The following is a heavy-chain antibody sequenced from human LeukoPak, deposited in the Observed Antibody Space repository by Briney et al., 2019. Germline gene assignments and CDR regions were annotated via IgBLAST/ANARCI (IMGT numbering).Heavy chain of an antibody. V-gene: IGHV1-46*03. CDR2: INPSGGST. CDR3: ARGYCSSTSCYTTEYFQH. D-gene: IGHD2-2*02. Sequence: ASVKVSCKASGYTFTSYYMHWVRQAPRQGLEWMGIINPSGGSTSYAQKFQGRVTMTRDTPTSTVYMELSSLRSEDTAVYYCARGYCSSTSCYTTEYFQHWGQGTLVTVSS. J-gene: IGHJ1*01. CDR1: GYTFTSYY.